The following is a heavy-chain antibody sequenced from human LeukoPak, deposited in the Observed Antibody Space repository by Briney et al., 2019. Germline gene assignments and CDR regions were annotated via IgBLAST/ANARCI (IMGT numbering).Heavy chain of an antibody. Sequence: GGSLRLSCAASGFTFSNYAMSWVRQAPGKGLEWVSAISGSGSSTYYADSVRGRFTISRDNSKNTLYLQMNSLRAEDTAVYYCAKDRGSGWYDWFDPWAREPRSPSPQ. J-gene: IGHJ5*02. D-gene: IGHD6-19*01. CDR1: GFTFSNYA. V-gene: IGHV3-23*01. CDR2: ISGSGSST. CDR3: AKDRGSGWYDWFDP.